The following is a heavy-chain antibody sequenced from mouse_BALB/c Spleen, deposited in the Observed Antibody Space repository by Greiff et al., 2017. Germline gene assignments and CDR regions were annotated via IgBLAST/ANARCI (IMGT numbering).Heavy chain of an antibody. CDR1: GDSITSCY. Sequence: VQLKESGPSLVKPSQTLSLTCSVTGDSITSCYWNWIRKFPGNKLEYMGYISYSGSTYYNPSLKSRISITRDTSKNQYYLQLNSVTTEDTATYYCARWGYGKGAWFAYWGQGTLVTVSA. V-gene: IGHV3-8*02. CDR2: ISYSGST. J-gene: IGHJ3*01. D-gene: IGHD2-10*02. CDR3: ARWGYGKGAWFAY.